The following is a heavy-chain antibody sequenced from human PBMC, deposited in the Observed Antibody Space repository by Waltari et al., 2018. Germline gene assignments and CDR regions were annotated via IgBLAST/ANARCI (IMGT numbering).Heavy chain of an antibody. CDR3: AXXLGSTNGPSFDI. CDR2: INGVXDRT. Sequence: EVQLVESGGDLVQPGGSLRLSCAASGFTFSLYAMTWVRQAPGKGXEXXAIINGVXDRTYYAXSXXXRFTISRXNSKNTLYLQMNSLRDAXTAEYXXAXXLGSTNGPSFDIWGQXTXXSVSS. CDR1: GFTFSLYA. J-gene: IGHJ3*02. V-gene: IGHV3-23*04. D-gene: IGHD2-8*01.